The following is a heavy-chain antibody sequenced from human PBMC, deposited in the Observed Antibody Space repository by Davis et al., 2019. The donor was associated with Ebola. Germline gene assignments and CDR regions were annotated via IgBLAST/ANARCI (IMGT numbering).Heavy chain of an antibody. CDR2: ISGSGGST. Sequence: GESLKISCAASGFTFSSYAMSWVRQAPGKGLEWVSAISGSGGSTYYADSVKGRFTISRDNSKNTLYLQMSSLIPEDTAVYYCARHGIEYYYDSSGYHTTPTAGVNWGQGTLVTVSS. D-gene: IGHD3-22*01. CDR1: GFTFSSYA. CDR3: ARHGIEYYYDSSGYHTTPTAGVN. V-gene: IGHV3-23*01. J-gene: IGHJ4*02.